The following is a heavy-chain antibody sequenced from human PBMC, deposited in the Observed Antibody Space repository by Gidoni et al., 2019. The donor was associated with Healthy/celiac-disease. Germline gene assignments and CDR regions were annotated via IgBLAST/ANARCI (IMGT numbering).Heavy chain of an antibody. CDR1: GFHFRSYA. CDR3: AKDLIAAAGGFLGY. V-gene: IGHV3-23*01. Sequence: EVQLLASGGGLVQPGGSLRLSCTASGFHFRSYAMSWVRQAPGKGLEWVAAISGSGGSTYYADAVKGRFTISRDNSKNTLYLQMNSLRAEDTAVYYCAKDLIAAAGGFLGYWGQGTLVTVSS. D-gene: IGHD6-13*01. CDR2: ISGSGGST. J-gene: IGHJ4*02.